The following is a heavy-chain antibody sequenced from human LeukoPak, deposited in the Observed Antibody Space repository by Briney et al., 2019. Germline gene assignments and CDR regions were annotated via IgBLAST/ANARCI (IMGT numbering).Heavy chain of an antibody. CDR2: IYYSGST. D-gene: IGHD3-16*01. CDR1: GGSIGNYH. J-gene: IGHJ4*02. Sequence: SETLSLTFTVSGGSIGNYHWNWIRQPPGKGLEWIGDIYYSGSTNYNPSLKSRVTMSLDTFKKQFSLKLSSVTAADTAVYYCAREGGNRDYDYWGQGTLVTVSS. CDR3: AREGGNRDYDY. V-gene: IGHV4-59*01.